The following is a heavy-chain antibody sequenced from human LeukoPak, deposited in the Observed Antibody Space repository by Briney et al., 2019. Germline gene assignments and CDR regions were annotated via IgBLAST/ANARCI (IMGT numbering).Heavy chain of an antibody. CDR1: GFTFSSYW. CDR3: ARGGGLDV. CDR2: INHNGNVN. J-gene: IGHJ6*01. Sequence: GGSLTLSCAASGFTFSSYWMNWARHAPGKALEWVANINHNGNVNYYVDSVKGRFTISRDNAKNSLYLQMSNLRAEDTAVYFCARGGGLDVWGQGATVTVAS. V-gene: IGHV3-7*04.